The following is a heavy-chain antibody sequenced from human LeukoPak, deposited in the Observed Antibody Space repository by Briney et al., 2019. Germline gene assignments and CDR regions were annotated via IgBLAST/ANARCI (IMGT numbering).Heavy chain of an antibody. CDR3: ASGIAAAGNDY. V-gene: IGHV1-18*01. D-gene: IGHD6-13*01. Sequence: GASVKVSCKASGYTFTSYGISWVRQAPGQGLEWMGWISAYNGNTNYAQKFQGRVTITADESTSTAYMELSSLRSEDTAVYYCASGIAAAGNDYWGQGTLVTVSS. J-gene: IGHJ4*02. CDR2: ISAYNGNT. CDR1: GYTFTSYG.